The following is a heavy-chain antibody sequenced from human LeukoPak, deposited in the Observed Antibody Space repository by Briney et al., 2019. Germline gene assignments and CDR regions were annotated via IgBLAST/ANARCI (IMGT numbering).Heavy chain of an antibody. CDR2: IYTSGST. V-gene: IGHV4-4*07. CDR1: GGSISSYY. Sequence: PSETLSLTCTVSGGSISSYYWSWIRQPAGKGLEWIGRIYTSGSTNYNPSLKSRVTMSVDTSKNQFSLKLSSVTAADTAVYYCARTEHDYGDYYFGYWGQGTLVTVSS. J-gene: IGHJ4*02. CDR3: ARTEHDYGDYYFGY. D-gene: IGHD4-17*01.